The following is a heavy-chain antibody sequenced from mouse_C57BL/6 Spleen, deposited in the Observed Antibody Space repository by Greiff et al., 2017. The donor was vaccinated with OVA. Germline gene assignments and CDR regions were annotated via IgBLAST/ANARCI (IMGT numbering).Heavy chain of an antibody. Sequence: QVQLKQPGAELVKPGASVKMSCKASGYTFTSYWITWVKQRPGQGLEWIGDIYPGSGSTNYNEKFKSKATLTVDTSSSTAYMQLSSLTSEDSAVYYCARWDGYSFYAMDYWGQGTSVTVSS. D-gene: IGHD2-3*01. CDR3: ARWDGYSFYAMDY. CDR1: GYTFTSYW. V-gene: IGHV1-55*01. J-gene: IGHJ4*01. CDR2: IYPGSGST.